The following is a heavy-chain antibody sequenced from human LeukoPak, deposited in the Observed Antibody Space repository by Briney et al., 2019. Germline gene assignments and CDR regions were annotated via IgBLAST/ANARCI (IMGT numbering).Heavy chain of an antibody. V-gene: IGHV1-2*02. Sequence: NSGGTNYAQKFQGRVTMTRDTSISTAYMELSRLRSDDTAVYYCARTPDYYDSSGYRHPFDYWGQGTLVTVSS. D-gene: IGHD3-22*01. J-gene: IGHJ4*02. CDR3: ARTPDYYDSSGYRHPFDY. CDR2: NSGGT.